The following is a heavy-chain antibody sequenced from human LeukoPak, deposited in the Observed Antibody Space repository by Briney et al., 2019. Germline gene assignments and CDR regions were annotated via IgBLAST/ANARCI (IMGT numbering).Heavy chain of an antibody. Sequence: SETLSLTCSVSGVSISSSGNYWGWIRQPPGKGLEWIGSMYYSGTTYHSPSLKSRVTISVDTSKSQFSLKLDSVTAADTAVYYCARSDGSGSYPAHLFDYWGQGTLVTVSS. CDR2: MYYSGTT. V-gene: IGHV4-39*01. CDR1: GVSISSSGNY. D-gene: IGHD3-10*01. J-gene: IGHJ4*02. CDR3: ARSDGSGSYPAHLFDY.